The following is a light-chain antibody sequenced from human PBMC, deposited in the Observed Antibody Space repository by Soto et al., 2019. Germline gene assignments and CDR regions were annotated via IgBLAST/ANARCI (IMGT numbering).Light chain of an antibody. J-gene: IGLJ3*02. Sequence: SYELTQPPSVSVAPGQTARINCGGNDIGDKGVHWYQQRAGQAPMLVVFEDSARPSGIPERFSGSNSGNTATLTISRVEAGDEADYYCQVWESSTDHWVFGGGTKLTVL. CDR1: DIGDKG. V-gene: IGLV3-21*02. CDR2: EDS. CDR3: QVWESSTDHWV.